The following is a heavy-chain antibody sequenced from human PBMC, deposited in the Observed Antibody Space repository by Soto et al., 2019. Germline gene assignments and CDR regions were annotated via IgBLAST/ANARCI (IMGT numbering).Heavy chain of an antibody. CDR1: GDSISSSSYY. V-gene: IGHV4-39*02. Sequence: SETLSLTCSVSGDSISSSSYYWGWIRQSPGEGLEWIGNIHGNGGTQYNPSLSSRVIISVDTSTSTAYMELRSLRSDDTAVYYCARDYKATALSYWGQGTLVTVSS. CDR3: ARDYKATALSY. D-gene: IGHD3-10*01. CDR2: IHGNGGT. J-gene: IGHJ4*02.